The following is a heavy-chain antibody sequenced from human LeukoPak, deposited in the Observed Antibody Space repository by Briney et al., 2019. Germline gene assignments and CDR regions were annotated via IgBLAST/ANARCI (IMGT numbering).Heavy chain of an antibody. CDR3: ARDHSYYYYYYMDV. V-gene: IGHV3-21*01. CDR1: GFTFSSYG. D-gene: IGHD2-15*01. CDR2: ISGSSSFI. J-gene: IGHJ6*03. Sequence: GGSLRLSCAASGFTFSSYGINWVRQAPGKGLEWVSYISGSSSFIYYADSVRGRFTISRDNAKNSLYLQMNSLRAEDTAVYYCARDHSYYYYYYMDVWGKGTTVTVSS.